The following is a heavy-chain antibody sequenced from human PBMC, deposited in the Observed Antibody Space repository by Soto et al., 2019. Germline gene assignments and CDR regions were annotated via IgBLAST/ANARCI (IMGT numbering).Heavy chain of an antibody. CDR2: INHSGST. CDR1: GGSFSGYY. V-gene: IGHV4-34*01. Sequence: SETLSLTCAVYGGSFSGYYWSWIRQPPGKGLEWIGEINHSGSTNYNPSLKSRVTISVDTSKNQFSLKLSSVTAADTAVYYCARGRITMVRGVITSRYYGMDVWGQGTTVTVSS. D-gene: IGHD3-10*01. CDR3: ARGRITMVRGVITSRYYGMDV. J-gene: IGHJ6*02.